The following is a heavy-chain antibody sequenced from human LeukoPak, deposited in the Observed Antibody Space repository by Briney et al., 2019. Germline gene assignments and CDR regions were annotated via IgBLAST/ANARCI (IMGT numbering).Heavy chain of an antibody. D-gene: IGHD3-22*01. Sequence: SQTLSLTCTVSGGSISNYYWSWIRQPPGKGLQWIGSIHYSGSTNYNSSLKSRVTISVDTSKNQFSLKLSSVTAADTAVYYCARDRYYYDSSGYYYIDYWGQGTLVTVSS. CDR1: GGSISNYY. J-gene: IGHJ4*02. CDR3: ARDRYYYDSSGYYYIDY. V-gene: IGHV4-59*12. CDR2: IHYSGST.